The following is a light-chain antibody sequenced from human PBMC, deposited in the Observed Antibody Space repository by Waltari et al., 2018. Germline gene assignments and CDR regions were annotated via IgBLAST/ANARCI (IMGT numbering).Light chain of an antibody. CDR2: RNN. CDR1: SSNIVSNN. V-gene: IGLV1-47*01. CDR3: AAWDDSLSGSV. Sequence: QYVSTQPASAAGTPGQRCIVPCSVRSSNIVSNNVYWYQPLPGTAPKLLIYRNNQRPSGVPDRFSGSKSGTSASLAISGLRSEDEADYYCAAWDDSLSGSVFGGATKLTVL. J-gene: IGLJ3*02.